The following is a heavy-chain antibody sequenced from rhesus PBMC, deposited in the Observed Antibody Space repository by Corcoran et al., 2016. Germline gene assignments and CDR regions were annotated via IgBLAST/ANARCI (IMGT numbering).Heavy chain of an antibody. CDR1: GGSISSNY. D-gene: IGHD5-12*01. Sequence: QLQLQESGPGLVKPSETLSLTCAVSGGSISSNYWSWIRQPPGKGLEWIGRISGSGGSNDYNPSLKSRVTSSTETSKNQCSLKLSAVTAADTAVYYCARGYSYSEIVFDYWGQGVLVTVSS. V-gene: IGHV4-173*01. J-gene: IGHJ4*01. CDR2: ISGSGGSN. CDR3: ARGYSYSEIVFDY.